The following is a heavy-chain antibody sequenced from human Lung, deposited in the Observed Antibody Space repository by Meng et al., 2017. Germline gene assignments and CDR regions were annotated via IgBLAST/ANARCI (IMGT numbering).Heavy chain of an antibody. CDR3: ARGPTTMAHDFDY. D-gene: IGHD4-11*01. V-gene: IGHV4-34*01. J-gene: IGHJ4*02. CDR2: INHSGST. CDR1: CGSFSDYY. Sequence: PWCARLLKPSEALFLTCVVSCGSFSDYYWSWIRQPPGKGLEWIGEINHSGSTNYNPSLESRATISVDTSQNNLSLKLSSVTAADSAVYYCARGPTTMAHDFDYWGQGTLVTVSS.